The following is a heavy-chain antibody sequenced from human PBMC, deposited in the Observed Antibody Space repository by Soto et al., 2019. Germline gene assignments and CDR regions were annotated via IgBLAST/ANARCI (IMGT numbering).Heavy chain of an antibody. D-gene: IGHD2-2*01. CDR2: IIPIFGTA. Sequence: ASVKVSCKASGGTFSXYAISWVRQAPGQGLEWMGGIIPIFGTANYAQKFQGRVTITADESTSTAYMELSSLRSEDTAVYYCARGVVPAARHYGMDVWGQGTTVTVSS. CDR1: GGTFSXYA. J-gene: IGHJ6*02. CDR3: ARGVVPAARHYGMDV. V-gene: IGHV1-69*13.